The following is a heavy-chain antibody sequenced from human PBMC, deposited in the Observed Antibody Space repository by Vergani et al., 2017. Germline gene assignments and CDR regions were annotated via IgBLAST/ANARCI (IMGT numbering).Heavy chain of an antibody. CDR3: AKDLSYYGSGGNYYGMDV. D-gene: IGHD3-10*01. V-gene: IGHV3-30*18. CDR2: ISYDGSNK. J-gene: IGHJ6*02. CDR1: GFTFSSYG. Sequence: QVQLVESGGGVVQPGRSLRLSCAASGFTFSSYGMHWVRQAPGKGLEWVAVISYDGSNKYYADSVKGRFTISRDNSKNTLYLQMNSLRADDTAVYYCAKDLSYYGSGGNYYGMDVWGQGTTVTVSS.